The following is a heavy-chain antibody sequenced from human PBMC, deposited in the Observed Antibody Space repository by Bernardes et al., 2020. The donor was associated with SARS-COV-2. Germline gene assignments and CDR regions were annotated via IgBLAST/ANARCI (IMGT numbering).Heavy chain of an antibody. Sequence: SETLSLTCTVSGGSISSSSYYWGWIRQPPGKGLEWIGSIYYSGSTYYNPSLKSRVTISVDTSKNQFSLKLSSVTAADTAVYYCARDSGYYDSSLKDWGQGTLVTVSS. CDR2: IYYSGST. CDR3: ARDSGYYDSSLKD. V-gene: IGHV4-39*07. D-gene: IGHD3-22*01. CDR1: GGSISSSSYY. J-gene: IGHJ4*02.